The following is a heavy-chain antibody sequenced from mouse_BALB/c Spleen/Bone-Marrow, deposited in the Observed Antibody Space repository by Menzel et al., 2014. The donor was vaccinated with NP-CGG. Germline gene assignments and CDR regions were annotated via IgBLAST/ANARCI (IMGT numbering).Heavy chain of an antibody. Sequence: VKLVESGPLLVRPGASVKISCKASGYSFTSYWMHWVKQRPGQGLEWIGMIAPSVSETRINQKFKDKATLTVDSSSSTAYMQLSSPTSEDSAVYYCARRLDYWGQGTTLTVSS. CDR3: ARRLDY. CDR1: GYSFTSYW. J-gene: IGHJ2*01. V-gene: IGHV1S126*01. CDR2: IAPSVSET.